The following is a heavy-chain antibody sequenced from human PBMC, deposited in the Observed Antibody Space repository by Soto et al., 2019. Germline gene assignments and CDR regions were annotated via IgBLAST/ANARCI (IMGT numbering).Heavy chain of an antibody. CDR3: ARGSPGVVVPAALVPPRLRRGLDV. D-gene: IGHD2-2*01. V-gene: IGHV4-34*01. CDR1: GASISGYY. J-gene: IGHJ6*02. Sequence: QVQLQQWGAGLLKPSETLSLTCAVQGASISGYYWTWIRQPPGQGLEWIGEINQSGTTNYNPSLKSQITISLDTSKNQLSLKVTSVTAADAAVYYCARGSPGVVVPAALVPPRLRRGLDVWGQGTTVIVSS. CDR2: INQSGTT.